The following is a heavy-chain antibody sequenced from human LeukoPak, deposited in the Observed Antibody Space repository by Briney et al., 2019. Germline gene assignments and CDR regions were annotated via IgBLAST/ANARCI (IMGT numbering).Heavy chain of an antibody. J-gene: IGHJ3*02. CDR3: ARAFRDSGAFDI. CDR1: SGSISSYC. Sequence: PSETLSLTCTVSSGSISSYCWSWIRQPPGKGLEWIGYIYYSGSTNYNPSLKSRVTISVDTSKNQFSLKLSSVTAADTAVYYCARAFRDSGAFDIWGQGTMVTVSP. CDR2: IYYSGST. V-gene: IGHV4-59*01. D-gene: IGHD3-10*01.